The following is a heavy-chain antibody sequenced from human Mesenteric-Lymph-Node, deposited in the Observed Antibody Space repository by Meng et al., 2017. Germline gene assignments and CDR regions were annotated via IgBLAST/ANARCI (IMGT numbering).Heavy chain of an antibody. CDR2: ISAYNDNT. D-gene: IGHD5-24*01. CDR3: ARVPRWLKTMDV. J-gene: IGHJ6*02. CDR1: LYIFTRMG. V-gene: IGHV1-18*01. Sequence: VPLEHSGDDGKKPGACVEVSCKDSLYIFTRMGIRWVRQAPGQGIEWMGSISAYNDNTNYAQKIQGRVTMTTDTSTSTDYMEQRSLRSEDTAVYYCARVPRWLKTMDVWGQGTTVTVSS.